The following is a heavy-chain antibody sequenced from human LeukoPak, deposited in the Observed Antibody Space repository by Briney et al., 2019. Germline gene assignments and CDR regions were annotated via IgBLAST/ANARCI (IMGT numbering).Heavy chain of an antibody. D-gene: IGHD3-10*01. V-gene: IGHV1-18*01. J-gene: IGHJ4*02. CDR1: GYTFTSYG. CDR3: ARDGSDFTLLWFGELTLIDY. CDR2: ISAYNGNT. Sequence: ASVKVSCKASGYTFTSYGISWVRQAPGQGLEWMGWISAYNGNTNYAQKLQGRVTMTRDTSTSTPYMERSMLRADDTAVYYCARDGSDFTLLWFGELTLIDYWGQGTLVTVSS.